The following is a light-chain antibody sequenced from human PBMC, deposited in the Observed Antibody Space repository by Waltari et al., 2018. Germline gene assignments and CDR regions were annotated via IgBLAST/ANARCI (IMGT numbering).Light chain of an antibody. CDR1: QSVTSM. CDR2: GTS. Sequence: EIVMTQSPATLSVSPGERATLSCRASQSVTSMFAWYQQKPGQAPRLLIYGTSTRATGIPDRFSGSGSGAEFTLTISSLQSEDFAVYYCQQYNNWPPTFGQGTKLEIK. CDR3: QQYNNWPPT. V-gene: IGKV3-15*01. J-gene: IGKJ2*01.